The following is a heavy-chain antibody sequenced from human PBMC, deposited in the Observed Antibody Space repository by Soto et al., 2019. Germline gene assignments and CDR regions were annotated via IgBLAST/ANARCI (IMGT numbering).Heavy chain of an antibody. CDR1: GFTFSSYA. Sequence: GGSLRLSCAASGFTFSSYAMSWVRQAPGKGLEWVSAISGSGASTYYADSVKGRFTISRGNSRNTLYLQMNSLRAEDTAVYYCARGLSSGLDYWGQGALVTVSS. V-gene: IGHV3-23*01. J-gene: IGHJ4*02. CDR3: ARGLSSGLDY. D-gene: IGHD3-22*01. CDR2: ISGSGAST.